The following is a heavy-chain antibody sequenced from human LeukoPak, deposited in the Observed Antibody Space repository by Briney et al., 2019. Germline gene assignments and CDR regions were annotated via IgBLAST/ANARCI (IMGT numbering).Heavy chain of an antibody. CDR1: GFTFRDYY. V-gene: IGHV3-11*01. Sequence: KSGGSLRLSCVASGFTFRDYYMSWIRQAPGKGLEWVSYISGSDGTIKYADSVKGRFTISRDNTKNSLYLQMNSLRVEDTAVYYCAREFTQRDYWGQGTLVTVPS. CDR3: AREFTQRDY. CDR2: ISGSDGTI. J-gene: IGHJ4*02.